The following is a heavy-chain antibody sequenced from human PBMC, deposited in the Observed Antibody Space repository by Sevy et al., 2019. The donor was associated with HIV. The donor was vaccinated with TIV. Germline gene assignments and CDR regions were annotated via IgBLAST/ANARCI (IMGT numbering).Heavy chain of an antibody. V-gene: IGHV3-7*03. Sequence: GGSLRLSCAASGFTFSSYWMSWVRQAPGKGLEWVATIKQDGSEKYYVDSVKGRFTISRDNAKNSLYLQMNSLRAEDTAVYYCARGRYYQRYYYYGMDVWGQGTTVTVSS. CDR3: ARGRYYQRYYYYGMDV. CDR1: GFTFSSYW. D-gene: IGHD3-10*01. J-gene: IGHJ6*02. CDR2: IKQDGSEK.